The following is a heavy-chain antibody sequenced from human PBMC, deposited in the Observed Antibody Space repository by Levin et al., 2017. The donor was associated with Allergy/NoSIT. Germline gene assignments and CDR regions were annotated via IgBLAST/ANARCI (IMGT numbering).Heavy chain of an antibody. CDR2: ISGSGGST. V-gene: IGHV3-23*01. Sequence: GGSLRLSCAASGLTFISYAMSWVRQAPGKGLEWVSGISGSGGSTYYADSVKGRFTISRDNSKNTLYLQMNSLRAEDTAVYYCAKAGSGYDLRRAHALDIWGQGTMVTVSS. CDR3: AKAGSGYDLRRAHALDI. CDR1: GLTFISYA. J-gene: IGHJ3*02. D-gene: IGHD5-12*01.